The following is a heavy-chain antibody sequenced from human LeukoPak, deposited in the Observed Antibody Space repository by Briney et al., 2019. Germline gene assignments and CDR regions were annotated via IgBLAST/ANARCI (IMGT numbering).Heavy chain of an antibody. CDR1: GYTFTSYG. Sequence: ASVKVSCKASGYTFTSYGISWVRQAPGQGLEWMGWISAYNGNTNYAQKLRGRVTMTTDTSTSTAYMELRSLRSDDTAVYYCARPLYYDSSGYPGYFDYWGQGTLVTVSS. CDR3: ARPLYYDSSGYPGYFDY. D-gene: IGHD3-22*01. V-gene: IGHV1-18*01. J-gene: IGHJ4*02. CDR2: ISAYNGNT.